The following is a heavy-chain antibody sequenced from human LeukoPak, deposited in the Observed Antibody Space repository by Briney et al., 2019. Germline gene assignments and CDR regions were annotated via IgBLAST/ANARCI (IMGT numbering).Heavy chain of an antibody. D-gene: IGHD6-19*01. CDR1: GFTFSSYW. Sequence: PGGSLRVSCAASGFTFSSYWMSWVRQAPGKGLEWVANIKQDGSEKYYVDSVKGRFTISRDNAKNSLYLQMNSLRADDTAVYYCARAGSIAVVFDYWGQGTLVTVSS. CDR2: IKQDGSEK. CDR3: ARAGSIAVVFDY. V-gene: IGHV3-7*01. J-gene: IGHJ4*02.